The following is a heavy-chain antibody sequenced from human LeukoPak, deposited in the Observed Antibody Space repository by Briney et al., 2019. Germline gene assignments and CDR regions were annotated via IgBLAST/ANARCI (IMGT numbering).Heavy chain of an antibody. CDR3: ARVPRYCSSTSCYDYYYYGMDV. D-gene: IGHD2-2*01. CDR2: IYHSGST. Sequence: SETLSLTCAVSGGSISSGGYSWSWIRQPPGKGLEWIGYIYHSGSTYYNPSLKSRVTISVDRSKNQFSLRLTSVPAADTAVYYCARVPRYCSSTSCYDYYYYGMDVWGQGTTVTVSS. V-gene: IGHV4-30-2*01. CDR1: GGSISSGGYS. J-gene: IGHJ6*02.